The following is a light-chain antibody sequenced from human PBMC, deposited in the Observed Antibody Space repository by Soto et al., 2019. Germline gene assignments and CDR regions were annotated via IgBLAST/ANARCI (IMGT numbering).Light chain of an antibody. CDR1: QSINKW. J-gene: IGKJ1*01. CDR3: QHYSGDRAT. CDR2: EVS. Sequence: DILLTQSPSTLSASVGDRVTISCRASQSINKWLAWYQHKPGKAPNLLIYEVSTLHSGVPSGFSGSGSGTEFTLTISSLRPDDFATYYCQHYSGDRATFGQGTKVDIK. V-gene: IGKV1-5*03.